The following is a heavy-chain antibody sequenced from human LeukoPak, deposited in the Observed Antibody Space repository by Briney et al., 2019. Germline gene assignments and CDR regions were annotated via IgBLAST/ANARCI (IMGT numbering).Heavy chain of an antibody. D-gene: IGHD1-26*01. V-gene: IGHV4-59*08. Sequence: PSETLSLTCIVSGGSISSYYWSWVRQPPGKGLEWMGHIYYTGSTNYNPSIKSRVTISVDTSKNQLSLKLRSVTAADTAVYYCARQDSGTYLNPLDIWGQGTVVTVSS. CDR3: ARQDSGTYLNPLDI. CDR2: IYYTGST. J-gene: IGHJ3*02. CDR1: GGSISSYY.